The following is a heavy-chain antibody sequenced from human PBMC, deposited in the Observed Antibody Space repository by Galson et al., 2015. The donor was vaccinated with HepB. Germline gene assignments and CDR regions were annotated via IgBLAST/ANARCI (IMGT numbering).Heavy chain of an antibody. Sequence: SLRLSCAASGFTFSTYSMNWVRQAPGKGLEWVSYISSSNTIYYADSVKGRFTISRDNAKNSLYLQMNSLRAEDTAVYYCARGAGDDSDMDYWGQGTRVTVSS. CDR1: GFTFSTYS. V-gene: IGHV3-48*01. J-gene: IGHJ4*02. CDR2: ISSSNTI. D-gene: IGHD4-23*01. CDR3: ARGAGDDSDMDY.